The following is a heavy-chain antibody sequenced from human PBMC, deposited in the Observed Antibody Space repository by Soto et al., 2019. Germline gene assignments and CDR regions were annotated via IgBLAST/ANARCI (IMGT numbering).Heavy chain of an antibody. CDR2: ISAYNGNT. V-gene: IGHV1-18*01. J-gene: IGHJ6*02. D-gene: IGHD2-15*01. CDR3: ARDLARYCSGGSCYPRRHGMDV. Sequence: ASVKVSCKASGYTFTSYGISWVRQAPGQGLEWMGWISAYNGNTNYAQKLQGRVTMTTDTSTSTAYMELRGLRSDDTAVYYCARDLARYCSGGSCYPRRHGMDVWGQGTTVTSP. CDR1: GYTFTSYG.